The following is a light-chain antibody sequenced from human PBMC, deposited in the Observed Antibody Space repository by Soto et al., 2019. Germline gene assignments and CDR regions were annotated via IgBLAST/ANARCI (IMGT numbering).Light chain of an antibody. V-gene: IGKV1-8*01. CDR3: QQYYTYPLFT. CDR2: AAS. J-gene: IGKJ3*01. Sequence: AIRMTQSPSSFSASTGDRVTITCRASQGISGYLAWYQQKPGKAPKLLIYAASTLQSGVPSRFSGSGSGTDFTLTISCLQSEDFATYSCQQYYTYPLFTFGTGTKVDIK. CDR1: QGISGY.